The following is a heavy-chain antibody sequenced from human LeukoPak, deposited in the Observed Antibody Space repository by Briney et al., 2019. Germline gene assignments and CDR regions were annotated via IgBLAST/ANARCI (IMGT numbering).Heavy chain of an antibody. CDR3: GRDFWSGLDY. CDR1: GFTFSSYW. D-gene: IGHD3-3*01. CDR2: INSDGGT. Sequence: PGGSLRLSCAASGFTFSSYWMHWVRQAPGKGLVWVSRINSDGGTNYADPVKGRFTISRDNAKNTLYLQMSSLRAEDTAVYCCGRDFWSGLDYWGQGTLVTVSS. V-gene: IGHV3-74*01. J-gene: IGHJ4*02.